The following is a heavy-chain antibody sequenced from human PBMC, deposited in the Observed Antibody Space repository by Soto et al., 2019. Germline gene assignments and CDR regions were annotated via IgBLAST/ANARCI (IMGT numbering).Heavy chain of an antibody. CDR1: GGSISSSSYY. J-gene: IGHJ5*02. CDR3: AAANLEWELPKCWFDP. D-gene: IGHD1-26*01. CDR2: IYYSGST. Sequence: SETLSLTCTVSGGSISSSSYYWGWIRQPPGKGLEWIGSIYYSGSTYYNPSLKSRVTISVDTSKNQFSLKLSSVTAADTAVYYCAAANLEWELPKCWFDPWGQGTLVTVSS. V-gene: IGHV4-39*01.